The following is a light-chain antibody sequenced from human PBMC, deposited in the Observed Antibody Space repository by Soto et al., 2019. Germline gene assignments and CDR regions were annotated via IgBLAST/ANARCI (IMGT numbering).Light chain of an antibody. V-gene: IGKV1-5*01. J-gene: IGKJ1*01. CDR1: QSLNRW. CDR3: QQYNTYSWT. Sequence: DIEMSQTPSSLSASVGDRVAISCRASQSLNRWLAWYQKKTGKAPKLMIYDAYSLQSGVPSRFSGSGSGKEFALTISSLQPDDCATYYGQQYNTYSWTFGQGTKVDI. CDR2: DAY.